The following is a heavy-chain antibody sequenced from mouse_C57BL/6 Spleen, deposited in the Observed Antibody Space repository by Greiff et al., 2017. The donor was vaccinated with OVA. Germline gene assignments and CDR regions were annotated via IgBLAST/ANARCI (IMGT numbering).Heavy chain of an antibody. V-gene: IGHV1-53*01. D-gene: IGHD3-3*01. CDR1: GYTFTSYW. CDR2: INPSNGGT. J-gene: IGHJ2*01. CDR3: ARSLSWDRGSFGY. Sequence: QVQLQQPGTELVKPGASVKLSCKASGYTFTSYWMHWVKQRPGQGLEWIGNINPSNGGTNYNEKFKSKATLTVDKSSSTAYMQLSSLTSADSAVYYCARSLSWDRGSFGYWGQGTTLTVSS.